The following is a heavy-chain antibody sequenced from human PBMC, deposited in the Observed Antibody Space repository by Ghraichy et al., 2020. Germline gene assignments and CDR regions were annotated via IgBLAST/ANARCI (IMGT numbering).Heavy chain of an antibody. Sequence: GGSLRLSCAASGFTFSSYAMHWVRQAPGKGLEWVAVISYDGSNKYYADSVKGRFTISRDNSKNTLYLQMNSLRAEDTAVYYCARDAARTFDYWGQGTLVTVSS. CDR2: ISYDGSNK. CDR3: ARDAARTFDY. J-gene: IGHJ4*02. CDR1: GFTFSSYA. V-gene: IGHV3-30-3*01. D-gene: IGHD6-6*01.